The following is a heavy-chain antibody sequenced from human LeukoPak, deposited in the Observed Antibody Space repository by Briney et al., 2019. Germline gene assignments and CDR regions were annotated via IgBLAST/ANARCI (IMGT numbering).Heavy chain of an antibody. Sequence: GASVKVSCKASGYTFTSYGISWVRQAPGQGLEWMGWISAYNGNTNYAQKLQGRVTMTTDTSTSTAYMELRSLRSDDTAVYYCARHGIGYCSSTSCYGPWPYWGQGTLVTVSS. CDR2: ISAYNGNT. J-gene: IGHJ4*02. V-gene: IGHV1-18*01. CDR1: GYTFTSYG. D-gene: IGHD2-2*01. CDR3: ARHGIGYCSSTSCYGPWPY.